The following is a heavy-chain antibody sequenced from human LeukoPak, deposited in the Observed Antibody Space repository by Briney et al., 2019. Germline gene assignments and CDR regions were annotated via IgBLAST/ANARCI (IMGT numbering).Heavy chain of an antibody. D-gene: IGHD2-2*01. Sequence: GASVKVSCKAYGYTFTGYYIHWVRQAPGQGLEWMGWINPNSGGTNYAQKFQGRVTMTRDTSITTAYMDLSRLISDDTAVYYCARTPREYQLPSDYWGQGTLVTVSS. CDR1: GYTFTGYY. J-gene: IGHJ4*02. CDR2: INPNSGGT. CDR3: ARTPREYQLPSDY. V-gene: IGHV1-2*02.